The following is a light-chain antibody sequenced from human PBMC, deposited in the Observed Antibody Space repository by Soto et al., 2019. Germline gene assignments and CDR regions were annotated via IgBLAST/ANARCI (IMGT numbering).Light chain of an antibody. CDR3: QVWDRSSDHPHVV. CDR1: NIGTKI. CDR2: DDS. V-gene: IGLV3-21*02. J-gene: IGLJ2*01. Sequence: SYELTQPPSVSVAPGQTARITCVGYNIGTKIVHWYQQKPGQAPVLVVYDDSDRPSGIPERFSGSNSGNTATLTINWVEAGDEADYYCQVWDRSSDHPHVVFGGGTQLTVL.